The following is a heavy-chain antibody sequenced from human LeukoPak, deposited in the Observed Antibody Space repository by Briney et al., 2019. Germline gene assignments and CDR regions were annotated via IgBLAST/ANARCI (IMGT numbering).Heavy chain of an antibody. CDR2: MNPNSGNT. CDR3: ARGGSGSYYNAPHFDY. D-gene: IGHD3-10*01. Sequence: ASVKVSCKASGYTFTSYDINWVRQATGQGLEWMGWMNPNSGNTGYAQKFQGRVTMTRNTSISTAYMELSSLRSEDTAVYYCARGGSGSYYNAPHFDYWGQGTLVTVSS. V-gene: IGHV1-8*01. CDR1: GYTFTSYD. J-gene: IGHJ4*02.